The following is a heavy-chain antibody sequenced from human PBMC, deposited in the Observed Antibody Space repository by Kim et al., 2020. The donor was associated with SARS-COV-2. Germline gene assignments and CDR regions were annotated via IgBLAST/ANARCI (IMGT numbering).Heavy chain of an antibody. D-gene: IGHD4-17*01. J-gene: IGHJ4*01. CDR2: IRSKPNNYAT. CDR1: GFTFSASA. CDR3: SRHSGKHGDRGFDN. Sequence: GSLRLSCAASGFTFSASAMHWVRQASGKGLEWVGRIRSKPNNYATSYAASVTGRVTISRDDSTNTVYLQMDSLKTDDTAVYFCSRHSGKHGDRGFDNWG. V-gene: IGHV3-73*01.